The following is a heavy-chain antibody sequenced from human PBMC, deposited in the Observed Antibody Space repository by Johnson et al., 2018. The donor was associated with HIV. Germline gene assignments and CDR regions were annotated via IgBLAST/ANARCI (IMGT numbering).Heavy chain of an antibody. CDR1: GFTFSSYA. CDR2: IRYDGSKK. V-gene: IGHV3-30-3*01. Sequence: QMQVVESGGGVVQPGRSLRLSCAASGFTFSSYAIHWVRQAPGKGLEWVAFIRYDGSKKYYADSVRGRFTISRDNSKNTLYLQMNSLRAEDTAVYYCARDDPRSAFDIWGQGTMVTVSS. J-gene: IGHJ3*02. CDR3: ARDDPRSAFDI.